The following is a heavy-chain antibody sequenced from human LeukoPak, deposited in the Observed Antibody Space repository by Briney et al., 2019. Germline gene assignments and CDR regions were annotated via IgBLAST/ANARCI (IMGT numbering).Heavy chain of an antibody. CDR3: AREKRGYSYGYYYYMDV. J-gene: IGHJ6*03. V-gene: IGHV4-61*02. Sequence: SETLSLTCTVSGGSISSGSYYWSWIRKPAGKGLEWIGRIYTSGSTNYNPSLKSRVTISVDTSKTQFSLKLSSVTAADTAVYYRAREKRGYSYGYYYYMDVWGKGTTVTVSS. D-gene: IGHD5-18*01. CDR1: GGSISSGSYY. CDR2: IYTSGST.